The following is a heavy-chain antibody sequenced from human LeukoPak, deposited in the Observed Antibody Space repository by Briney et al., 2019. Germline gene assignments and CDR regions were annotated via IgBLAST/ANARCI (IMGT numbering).Heavy chain of an antibody. CDR3: AGIKGYYGSGTFDY. CDR2: IIPIFGTA. J-gene: IGHJ4*02. Sequence: SVKVSCKASGGTFSSYAISWVRQAPGQGLEWMGGIIPIFGTANYAQKFQGRGTITADKSTSTAYMELSSLRSEDTAVYYCAGIKGYYGSGTFDYWGQGTLVTVSS. D-gene: IGHD3-10*01. V-gene: IGHV1-69*06. CDR1: GGTFSSYA.